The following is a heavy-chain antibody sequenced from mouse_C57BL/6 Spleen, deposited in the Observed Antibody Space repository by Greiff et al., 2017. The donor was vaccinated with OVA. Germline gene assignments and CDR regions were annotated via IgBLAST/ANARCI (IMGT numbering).Heavy chain of an antibody. CDR3: AREGGYDYPF. CDR1: GYTFTSYW. Sequence: QVQLQQPGAELVRPGSSVKLSCKASGYTFTSYWMHWVKQRPIQGLEWIGNIDPSDSETHYNQKFKDKATLTVDKSSSTAYMQLSSLTSEYSAVYYCAREGGYDYPFWGQGTTLTVSS. CDR2: IDPSDSET. D-gene: IGHD2-4*01. J-gene: IGHJ2*01. V-gene: IGHV1-52*01.